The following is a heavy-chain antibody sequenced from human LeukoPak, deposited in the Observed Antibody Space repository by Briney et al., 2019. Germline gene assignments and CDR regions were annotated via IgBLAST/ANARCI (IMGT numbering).Heavy chain of an antibody. CDR3: ARDGAPYCSGGSCYGKINWFDP. CDR1: GYTFTGYY. J-gene: IGHJ5*02. Sequence: GASVKVSCKASGYTFTGYYMHWVRQAPGQGLEWMGWINPNSGGTNYAQKLQGRVTMTTDTSTSTAYMELRSLRSDDTAVYYCARDGAPYCSGGSCYGKINWFDPWGQGTLVTVSS. CDR2: INPNSGGT. D-gene: IGHD2-15*01. V-gene: IGHV1-2*02.